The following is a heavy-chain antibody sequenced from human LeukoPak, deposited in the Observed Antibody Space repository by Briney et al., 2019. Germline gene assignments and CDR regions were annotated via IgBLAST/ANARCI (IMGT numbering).Heavy chain of an antibody. V-gene: IGHV4-59*01. Sequence: PSETLSLTCTVSGGSISSYYWSWIRQPPGKGLEWIGYIYYSGSTNYNPSLKSRVTISVDTSKNQFSLKLSSVTAADTAVYCCARGVGVVVPAPYYGMDVWGQGTTVTVSS. CDR3: ARGVGVVVPAPYYGMDV. D-gene: IGHD2-2*01. J-gene: IGHJ6*02. CDR1: GGSISSYY. CDR2: IYYSGST.